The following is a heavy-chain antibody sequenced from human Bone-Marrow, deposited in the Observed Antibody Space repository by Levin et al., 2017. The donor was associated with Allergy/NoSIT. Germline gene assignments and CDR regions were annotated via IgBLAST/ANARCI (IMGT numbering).Heavy chain of an antibody. D-gene: IGHD3-16*01. CDR1: GFSITNYA. V-gene: IGHV3-49*04. CDR2: IRNEGYGGTA. J-gene: IGHJ4*02. Sequence: GGSLRLSCKISGFSITNYAMSWVRQVPGKGPEWVGFIRNEGYGGTADYAASVKGRFSISRDDSKNFVHLQMNSLKTEDTGVYYCTRVTMPVMITFGGVEIDYWGQGTLVTVAS. CDR3: TRVTMPVMITFGGVEIDY.